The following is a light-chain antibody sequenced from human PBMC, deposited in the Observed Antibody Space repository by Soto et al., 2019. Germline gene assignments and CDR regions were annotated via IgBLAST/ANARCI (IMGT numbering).Light chain of an antibody. J-gene: IGKJ4*01. CDR1: QSISSY. V-gene: IGKV1-39*01. CDR3: QQSYSTPQALT. Sequence: DIQMTQSPSSLSASVGDRVTITCRASQSISSYLNWYQQKPGKAPKRLIYAASSLQSGVPSRFSGSGSGTDFTLTISSLQPEDFATYYCQQSYSTPQALTFGGGTKVEIK. CDR2: AAS.